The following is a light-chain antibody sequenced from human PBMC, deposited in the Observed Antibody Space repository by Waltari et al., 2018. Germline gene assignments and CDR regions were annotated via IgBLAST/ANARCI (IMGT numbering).Light chain of an antibody. Sequence: QSALTQPPSASGSPGQSVTISCTGTSSDVGGYDYVSWHQQHPGKAPKLMIYEVSKRPSGGPDRFSASKSGNTASLTVSGLQAEDEADYYCSSYAGSNNFVVFGGGTKLTVL. CDR3: SSYAGSNNFVV. J-gene: IGLJ2*01. CDR2: EVS. CDR1: SSDVGGYDY. V-gene: IGLV2-8*01.